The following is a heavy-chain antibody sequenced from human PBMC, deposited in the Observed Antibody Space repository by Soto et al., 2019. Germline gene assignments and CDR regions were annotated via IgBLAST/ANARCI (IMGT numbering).Heavy chain of an antibody. V-gene: IGHV1-69*01. D-gene: IGHD2-21*01. CDR1: GGGNLRDYR. Sequence: QVQLVQSGAEVKEPGSSVKVSCKASGGGNLRDYRTTWVRRAPGQGLEWMGGIIPKLGSANYAQNFQGRDTGTADESMNTVYMELRSLRSDDSAVYYCARGGDGYKSAAVYCGQGNPVTVSS. CDR3: ARGGDGYKSAAVY. J-gene: IGHJ4*02. CDR2: IIPKLGSA.